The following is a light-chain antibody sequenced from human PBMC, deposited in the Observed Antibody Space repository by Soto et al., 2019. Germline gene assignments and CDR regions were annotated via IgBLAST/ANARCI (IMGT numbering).Light chain of an antibody. CDR3: AAWDDSLDGGV. CDR2: RNN. J-gene: IGLJ3*02. V-gene: IGLV1-44*01. Sequence: VLTQPPSASGTPGQRVTISCSGSSSNIGSNSVNWYRQLPGTAPKLLIYRNNQRPSGVPDRFSGSKSGTSASLAISGLQSEDEADYYCAAWDDSLDGGVFGGGTKLTVL. CDR1: SSNIGSNS.